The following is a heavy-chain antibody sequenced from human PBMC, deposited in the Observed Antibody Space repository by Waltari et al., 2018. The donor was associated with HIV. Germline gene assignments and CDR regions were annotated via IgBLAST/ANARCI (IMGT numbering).Heavy chain of an antibody. CDR1: AYSIGHGFY. V-gene: IGHV4-38-2*01. CDR2: VHQSGRA. CDR3: ARNTYYERSGYDF. D-gene: IGHD3-22*01. Sequence: QLLLQESGPGLVKPSETLSLTCSVSAYSIGHGFYWGWVRQPPGEGLEWIVTVHQSGRAYYRPSLKSRVTISMDTSRNQVSLKMNSVTAADTAVYYCARNTYYERSGYDFWGQGYLVTVSS. J-gene: IGHJ4*02.